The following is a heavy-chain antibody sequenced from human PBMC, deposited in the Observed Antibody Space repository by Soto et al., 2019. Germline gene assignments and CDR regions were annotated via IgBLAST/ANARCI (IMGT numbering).Heavy chain of an antibody. CDR1: GGSFSGYY. CDR2: INHSGGT. D-gene: IGHD3-10*01. J-gene: IGHJ5*02. CDR3: ARHYYGSGSYSNWFDP. Sequence: SETLSLTCAVYGGSFSGYYWSWIRQPPGKGLEWIGEINHSGGTNYNPSLKSRVTISVDTSKNQFSLKLSSVTAADTAVYYCARHYYGSGSYSNWFDPWGQGTLVTVSS. V-gene: IGHV4-34*01.